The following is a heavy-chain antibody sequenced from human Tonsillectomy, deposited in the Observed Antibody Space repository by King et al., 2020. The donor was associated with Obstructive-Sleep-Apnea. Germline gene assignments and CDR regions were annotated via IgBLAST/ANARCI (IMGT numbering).Heavy chain of an antibody. J-gene: IGHJ4*02. Sequence: HVQLQESGPGLVKPSETLSLTCAVSGDSISSYYWNWIRQPPGKGLEWIGYIYYNENTKYNPSLKSRVTISGDTSKNQFSLRLDSVTAADTAVYYCARGEWELLHFDYWSQGTLVTVSS. CDR3: ARGEWELLHFDY. CDR2: IYYNENT. V-gene: IGHV4-59*08. D-gene: IGHD1-26*01. CDR1: GDSISSYY.